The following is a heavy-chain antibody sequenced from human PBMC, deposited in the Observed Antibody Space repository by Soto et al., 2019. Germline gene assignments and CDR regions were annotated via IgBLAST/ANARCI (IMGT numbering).Heavy chain of an antibody. V-gene: IGHV1-3*01. CDR2: IDAANGKR. J-gene: IGHJ6*02. CDR1: GYIFTTYA. Sequence: QVQLEQSGAEVRKSGASVKVSCKASGYIFTTYALHWVRQAPGQNLEWMGWIDAANGKRKYSQKFQGRVTMTRDTSASTVYMDLNDLRSEDTAVYYCARATFRGVVLGGLDGWGQGTTVTVSS. CDR3: ARATFRGVVLGGLDG. D-gene: IGHD3-10*01.